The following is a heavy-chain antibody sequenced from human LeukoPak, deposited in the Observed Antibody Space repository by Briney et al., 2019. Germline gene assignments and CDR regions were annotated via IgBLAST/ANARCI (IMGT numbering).Heavy chain of an antibody. CDR1: GFTFSSYW. J-gene: IGHJ5*02. CDR2: IKQDGSEK. Sequence: GGSLRLSCAASGFTFSSYWMSWVRQAPGKGLEWVANIKQDGSEKYYVDSVKGRFTISRDNAKNSLYLQMDSPRVEDTAVYYCARGPLHAYSSCWFDPWGQGTLVTVSS. CDR3: ARGPLHAYSSCWFDP. D-gene: IGHD4-11*01. V-gene: IGHV3-7*01.